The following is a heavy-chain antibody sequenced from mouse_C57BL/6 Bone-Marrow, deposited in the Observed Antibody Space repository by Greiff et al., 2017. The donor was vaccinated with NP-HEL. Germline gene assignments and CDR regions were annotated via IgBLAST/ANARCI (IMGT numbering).Heavy chain of an antibody. CDR2: IHPNSGST. CDR1: GYTFTSYW. J-gene: IGHJ2*01. D-gene: IGHD1-1*01. CDR3: ARSLYYYGRGY. V-gene: IGHV1-64*01. Sequence: QVQLKQPGAELVKPGASVKLSCKASGYTFTSYWMRWVKQRPGQGLEWIGMIHPNSGSTNYNEKFKSKATLTVDKSSSTAYMQLSSLTSEDSAVYYCARSLYYYGRGYWGQGTTLTVSS.